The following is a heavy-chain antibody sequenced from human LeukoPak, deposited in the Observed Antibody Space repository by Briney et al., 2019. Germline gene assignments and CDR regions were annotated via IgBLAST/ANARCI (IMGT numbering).Heavy chain of an antibody. D-gene: IGHD6-13*01. CDR1: GFTFSSYW. Sequence: GGSLRLSCAASGFTFSSYWMSWVRQAPGKGLEWVANIKQDGSEKYYVDSVKGRFTISRDNAKNSLYLQTDSLRAEDTAVYYCARDALYSSSWAYAFDIWGQGTMVTVSS. CDR3: ARDALYSSSWAYAFDI. CDR2: IKQDGSEK. J-gene: IGHJ3*02. V-gene: IGHV3-7*03.